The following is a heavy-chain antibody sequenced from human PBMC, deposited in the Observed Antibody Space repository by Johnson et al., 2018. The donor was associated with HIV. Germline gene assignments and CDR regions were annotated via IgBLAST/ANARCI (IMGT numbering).Heavy chain of an antibody. CDR2: ISYDGSNK. J-gene: IGHJ3*02. CDR3: ARESGSSGAFDI. D-gene: IGHD1-26*01. V-gene: IGHV3-30-3*01. Sequence: QVQLVESGGGLVQPGGSPRLSCAASGFTFSSYCMTWVRQAPGKGLEWVAVISYDGSNKYYADSVKGRFTISRDNSKNTLYLQMNSLRAEDTAVYYCARESGSSGAFDIWGQGTMVTVSS. CDR1: GFTFSSYC.